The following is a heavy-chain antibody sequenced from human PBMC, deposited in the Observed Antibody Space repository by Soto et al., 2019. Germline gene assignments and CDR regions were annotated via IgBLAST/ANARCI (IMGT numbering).Heavy chain of an antibody. D-gene: IGHD2-21*01. J-gene: IGHJ4*02. Sequence: AGASVTLSGAASGLTLSSYPMTSYHQTPGKGLEWFSAISGSGGSTYYADSVKGRFTISRDNSKNTLYLQMNSLRAEDTAVYYCAKDRWWWRRNGVDYWGQGTLVTVSS. CDR1: GLTLSSYP. CDR3: AKDRWWWRRNGVDY. CDR2: ISGSGGST. V-gene: IGHV3-23*01.